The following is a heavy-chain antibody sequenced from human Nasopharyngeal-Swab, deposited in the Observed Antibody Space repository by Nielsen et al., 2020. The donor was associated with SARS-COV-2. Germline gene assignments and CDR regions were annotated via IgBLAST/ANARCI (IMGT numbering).Heavy chain of an antibody. CDR2: IYPSDSDT. V-gene: IGHV5-51*01. J-gene: IGHJ4*02. Sequence: GGSLRLSCKGSGYSFTSYWIGWVRQMPGKGLEWMGIIYPSDSDTRYSPSFQGQVTISADKSISTAYLQWSSLKASDTAMYYCARHPADYGSGSYYSDYWGQGTLVTVSS. CDR3: ARHPADYGSGSYYSDY. D-gene: IGHD3-10*01. CDR1: GYSFTSYW.